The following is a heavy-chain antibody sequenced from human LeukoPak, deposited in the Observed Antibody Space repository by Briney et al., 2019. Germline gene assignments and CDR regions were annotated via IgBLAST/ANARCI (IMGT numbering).Heavy chain of an antibody. CDR3: AREDYYDSSGYFISGGAFDI. CDR2: MNPNSGNT. V-gene: IGHV1-8*02. Sequence: ASVKVSCKASGYTFTSYDINWVRQATGQGLEWMGWMNPNSGNTGYAQKFQGRVTMTRNTSISTAYMELSSLRSEDTAVYYCAREDYYDSSGYFISGGAFDIWGQGTMVTVSS. CDR1: GYTFTSYD. D-gene: IGHD3-22*01. J-gene: IGHJ3*02.